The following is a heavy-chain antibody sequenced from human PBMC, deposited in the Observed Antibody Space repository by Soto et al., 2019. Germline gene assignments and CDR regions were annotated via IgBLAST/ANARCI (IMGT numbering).Heavy chain of an antibody. D-gene: IGHD3-10*01. J-gene: IGHJ5*02. CDR2: IYWDDGK. CDR3: AHRPDYYGSASSTFDP. Sequence: QITLKESGPTLVKPTQNLTLTCTFSGFSLRTSGVSVGWIRQPPGKAREWLALIYWDDGKRYSPSLKSRLTITKDTSKYQVVLTMTNTDTVDTATYYCAHRPDYYGSASSTFDPWGQGTLVTVSS. CDR1: GFSLRTSGVS. V-gene: IGHV2-5*02.